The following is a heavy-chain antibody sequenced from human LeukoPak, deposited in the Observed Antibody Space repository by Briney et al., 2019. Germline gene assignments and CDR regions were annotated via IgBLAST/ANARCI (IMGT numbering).Heavy chain of an antibody. Sequence: ASVKVSCKASVGTFSSYAISWVLQAPGQGLEWMGWINPNSGGTNYAQKFQGRVTMTRDTSISTAYMELSRLRSDDTAVYYCARDKAGITGTTGAFDIWGQGTMVTVSS. CDR1: VGTFSSYA. D-gene: IGHD1-20*01. CDR2: INPNSGGT. CDR3: ARDKAGITGTTGAFDI. J-gene: IGHJ3*02. V-gene: IGHV1-2*02.